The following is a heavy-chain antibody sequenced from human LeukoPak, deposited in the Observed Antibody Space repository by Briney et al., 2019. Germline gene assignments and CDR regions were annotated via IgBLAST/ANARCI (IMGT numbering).Heavy chain of an antibody. V-gene: IGHV7-4-1*02. D-gene: IGHD3-22*01. CDR1: GYTFTSNY. CDR3: ARDRFGDSSGYYFY. CDR2: INTNTGNP. J-gene: IGHJ4*02. Sequence: ASVKVFCKASGYTFTSNYIHWVRQAPGQGLEWMGCINTNTGNPTYAQGFTGRFVFSLDTSVSTAYLQISSLKAEDTAVYYCARDRFGDSSGYYFYWGQGTLVTVSS.